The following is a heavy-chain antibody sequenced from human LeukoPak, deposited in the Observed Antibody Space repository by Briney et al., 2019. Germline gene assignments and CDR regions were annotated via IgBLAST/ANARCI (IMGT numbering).Heavy chain of an antibody. CDR2: ISYDGSNK. CDR3: ARAEQQLVLDY. D-gene: IGHD6-13*01. J-gene: IGHJ4*02. CDR1: GFTFSSYA. Sequence: GGSLRLSCAASGFTFSSYAMHWVRQAPGKGLEWVAVISYDGSNKYYADSVKGRFTISRDNSKNTLYLQMNSLRAEDTAVYYCARAEQQLVLDYWGQGTLVTVSS. V-gene: IGHV3-30-3*01.